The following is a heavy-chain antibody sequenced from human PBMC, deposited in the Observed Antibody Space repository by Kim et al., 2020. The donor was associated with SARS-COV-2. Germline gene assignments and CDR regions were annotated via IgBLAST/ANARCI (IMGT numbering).Heavy chain of an antibody. J-gene: IGHJ4*02. D-gene: IGHD6-6*01. CDR2: IYYSGST. V-gene: IGHV4-31*03. Sequence: SETLSLTCTVSGGSIGSGGYYWSWIRQVPGKGLEWIGYIYYSGSTYYTPSLKSRLTMSVDTSTNQFSLKLSSVAAADTAIYYCARSSAYFFDYWGQGTLVTVSS. CDR1: GGSIGSGGYY. CDR3: ARSSAYFFDY.